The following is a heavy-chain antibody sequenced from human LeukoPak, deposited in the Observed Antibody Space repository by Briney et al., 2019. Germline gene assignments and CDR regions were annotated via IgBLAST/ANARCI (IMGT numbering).Heavy chain of an antibody. V-gene: IGHV4-34*01. CDR3: ARGWYLDY. J-gene: IGHJ4*02. CDR1: GGSFSGYY. CDR2: INHSGST. Sequence: SETLSLTCAVYGGSFSGYYWSWIRQPPGKGLEWIGEINHSGSTNYNPSLKSRVTISVDTSKNQFSLKLSAVTAADTAVYYCARGWYLDYWGQGTLVTVSS.